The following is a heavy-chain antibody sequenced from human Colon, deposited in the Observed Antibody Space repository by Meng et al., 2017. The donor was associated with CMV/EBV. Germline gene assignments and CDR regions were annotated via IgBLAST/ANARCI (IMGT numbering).Heavy chain of an antibody. CDR3: AKNNEGSRNCDGAFDY. CDR1: GLALSTNC. CDR2: ISTGVGAG. J-gene: IGHJ4*02. D-gene: IGHD2-21*01. V-gene: IGHV3-30*18. Sequence: SGLALSTNCMRWVRQSRGKALGWVAAISTGVGAGYCAESWEGRFTSSRDNSKDTLYRQMNSLRGEDTAVYYGAKNNEGSRNCDGAFDYWGQGSLVTVSS.